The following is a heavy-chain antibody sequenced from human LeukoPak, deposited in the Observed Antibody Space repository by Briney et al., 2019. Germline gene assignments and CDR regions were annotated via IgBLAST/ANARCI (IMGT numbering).Heavy chain of an antibody. J-gene: IGHJ5*02. Sequence: PSETLSLTCTVSGGSISSSSYYWGWIRQPPGKGLEWIGSIYYSGSTYYNPSLKSRVTISVDTSKNQFSLKLSSVTAADTAVYYCAREGVPYYDFWSGYYVFDPWGQGTLVTVPS. CDR1: GGSISSSSYY. CDR3: AREGVPYYDFWSGYYVFDP. D-gene: IGHD3-3*01. V-gene: IGHV4-39*07. CDR2: IYYSGST.